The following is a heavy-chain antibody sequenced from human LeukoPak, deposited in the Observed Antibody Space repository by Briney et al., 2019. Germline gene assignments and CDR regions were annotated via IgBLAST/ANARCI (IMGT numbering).Heavy chain of an antibody. CDR3: AKGSWAFDY. J-gene: IGHJ4*02. Sequence: GGSLRLSCAASGFTFSSYGMHWVRQAPDKGLEWVAVISYDGSNKYYADSVKGRFTISRDNSKNTLYLQMNSLRAEDTAVYYCAKGSWAFDYWGQGTLVTVSS. CDR1: GFTFSSYG. D-gene: IGHD6-13*01. V-gene: IGHV3-30*18. CDR2: ISYDGSNK.